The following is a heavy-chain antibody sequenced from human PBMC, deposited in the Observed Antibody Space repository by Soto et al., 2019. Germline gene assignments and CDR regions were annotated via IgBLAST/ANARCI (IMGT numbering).Heavy chain of an antibody. D-gene: IGHD2-8*01. CDR3: AKGMYVSYYGMDV. CDR1: GFTFSSYG. J-gene: IGHJ6*02. CDR2: ISYDGSNK. V-gene: IGHV3-30*18. Sequence: PGGSLRLSCAASGFTFSSYGMHWVRQAPGKGLEWVAVISYDGSNKYYADSVKGRFTISRDNSKNTLYLQMNSLRAEDTAVYYCAKGMYVSYYGMDVWGQGTTVTVSS.